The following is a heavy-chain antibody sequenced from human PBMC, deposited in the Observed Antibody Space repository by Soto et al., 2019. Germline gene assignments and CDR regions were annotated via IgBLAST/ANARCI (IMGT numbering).Heavy chain of an antibody. CDR1: GGTFSSYA. V-gene: IGHV1-69*13. CDR3: ARGDCSGGSCNTRAFDI. Sequence: ASVKVSCKASGGTFSSYAISWVRQAPGQGLEWMGGIIPIFGTANYAQKFQGRVTITADESTSTAYMELSSLRSEDTAVYYCARGDCSGGSCNTRAFDIWGQGTMVTV. J-gene: IGHJ3*02. CDR2: IIPIFGTA. D-gene: IGHD2-15*01.